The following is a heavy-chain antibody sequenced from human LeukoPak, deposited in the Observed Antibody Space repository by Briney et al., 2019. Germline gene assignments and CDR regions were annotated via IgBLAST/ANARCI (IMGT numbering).Heavy chain of an antibody. CDR3: ARAKGIAVAGIIYSF. V-gene: IGHV4-34*01. Sequence: SETLSLTCAVYGGSFSGYYWSWIRQPPGKGLEWIGEINHSGSTNYNPSLKSRVTISVDTSKNQFSLKLSSVTAADTAVYYCARAKGIAVAGIIYSFWGQGTLVTVFS. CDR1: GGSFSGYY. CDR2: INHSGST. J-gene: IGHJ4*02. D-gene: IGHD6-19*01.